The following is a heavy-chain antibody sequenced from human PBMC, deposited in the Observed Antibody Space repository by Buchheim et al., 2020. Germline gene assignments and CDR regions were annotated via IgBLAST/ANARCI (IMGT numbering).Heavy chain of an antibody. CDR2: ISYDGSNK. D-gene: IGHD3-10*01. CDR1: GFTFSSYG. Sequence: QVQLVESGGGVVQPGRSLRLSCVGSGFTFSSYGMHWVRQAPGKGLEWVALISYDGSNKYYADSVKGRFTISRDNSKNTLYLQMNSLRAEDTAVYYCGKDRHGSGKEKIDYWGQGTLFTVSS. V-gene: IGHV3-30*18. CDR3: GKDRHGSGKEKIDY. J-gene: IGHJ4*02.